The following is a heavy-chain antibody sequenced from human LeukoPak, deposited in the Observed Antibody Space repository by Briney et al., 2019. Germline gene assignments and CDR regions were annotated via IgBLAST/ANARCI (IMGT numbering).Heavy chain of an antibody. CDR1: GFTFSSYG. V-gene: IGHV3-30*18. J-gene: IGHJ4*02. CDR3: AKDVDPFGSGSYVEGFDY. CDR2: ISFDVSNK. Sequence: GRSLRPSCAASGFTFSSYGMHWVPEAPGKGLGWVAVISFDVSNKYYADSVKGRFTISRDNSKNTLYLQMNSLRAEDTAVYYCAKDVDPFGSGSYVEGFDYWGQGTLVTVSS. D-gene: IGHD3-10*01.